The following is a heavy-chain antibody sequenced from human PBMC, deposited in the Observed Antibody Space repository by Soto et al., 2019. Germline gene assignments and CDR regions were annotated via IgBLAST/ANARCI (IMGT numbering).Heavy chain of an antibody. CDR3: ARGNCSGGSCYFDY. Sequence: SETLSLTCTVSGGSISSYYWSWIRQPPGKGLEWIGYIYYSGSTNYNPSLKSRVTISVDTSKNQFSLKLSSVTAADTAVYYCARGNCSGGSCYFDYWGQGTLVTVSS. CDR1: GGSISSYY. CDR2: IYYSGST. J-gene: IGHJ4*02. V-gene: IGHV4-59*08. D-gene: IGHD2-15*01.